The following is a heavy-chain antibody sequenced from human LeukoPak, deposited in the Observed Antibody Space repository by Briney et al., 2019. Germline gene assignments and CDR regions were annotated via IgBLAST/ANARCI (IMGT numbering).Heavy chain of an antibody. CDR2: IYTSGST. CDR1: GGSISSYY. D-gene: IGHD2-2*01. Sequence: KPSETLSLTCTVSGGSISSYYWSWIRQPAGKGLEWIGRIYTSGSTNYNPSPKSRVTMSVDTSKNQFSLKLSSVPAADTAVYYCARDVYCSSTSCYYDAYYYYYYMDVWGKGTTVTVSS. V-gene: IGHV4-4*07. J-gene: IGHJ6*03. CDR3: ARDVYCSSTSCYYDAYYYYYYMDV.